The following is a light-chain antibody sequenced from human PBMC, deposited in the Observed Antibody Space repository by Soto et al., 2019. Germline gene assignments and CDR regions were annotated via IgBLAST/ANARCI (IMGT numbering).Light chain of an antibody. CDR3: QEYVTSSPRT. J-gene: IGKJ1*01. V-gene: IGKV3-15*01. Sequence: ITQSRATLSVSLGEGPNRSCRASQSVSSNLAWYQQKPDQAPRLLIYGASTMATGIPARFSGSGSGTEFTLTISSLQGEYVAVYYCQEYVTSSPRTLGQGTKVDIK. CDR1: QSVSSN. CDR2: GAS.